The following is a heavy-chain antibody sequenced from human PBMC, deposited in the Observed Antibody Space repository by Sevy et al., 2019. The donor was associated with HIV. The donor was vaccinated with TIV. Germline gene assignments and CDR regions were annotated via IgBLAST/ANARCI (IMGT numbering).Heavy chain of an antibody. J-gene: IGHJ4*02. D-gene: IGHD3-3*01. CDR3: ARRSGGTYFDY. Sequence: SETLSLTCTVSGGSISSSGYYWGWIRQPPGKGLEWIGSIYYSGSTYYNPSLKSRVTISVDTSKNQFSLKLSSVTAADTAVYYCARRSGGTYFDYWGQGTLVTVSS. CDR2: IYYSGST. V-gene: IGHV4-39*01. CDR1: GGSISSSGYY.